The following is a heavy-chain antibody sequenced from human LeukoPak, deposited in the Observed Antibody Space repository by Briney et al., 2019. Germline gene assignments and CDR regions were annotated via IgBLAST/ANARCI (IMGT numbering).Heavy chain of an antibody. Sequence: ASVKVSCKASGYTFTSYYMHWVRQAPGQGLEWMGIINPSGGSTSYAQKFQGRVTITTDESTSTAYMELSSLRSEDTAVYYCASSAPAPGIAVAGTFDYWGQGTLVTVSS. J-gene: IGHJ4*02. CDR3: ASSAPAPGIAVAGTFDY. CDR1: GYTFTSYY. CDR2: INPSGGST. D-gene: IGHD6-19*01. V-gene: IGHV1-46*01.